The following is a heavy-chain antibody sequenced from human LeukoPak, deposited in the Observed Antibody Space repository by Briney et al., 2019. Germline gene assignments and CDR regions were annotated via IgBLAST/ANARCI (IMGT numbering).Heavy chain of an antibody. Sequence: SETLSLTCTVSGGSISSYYWSWIRQPPGKGLEWIGYIYYSGSTNYNLSLKSRISISVDTSKNQFSLKLSSVTAADTALYYCARDGDLWFGEPGLYWFDPWGQGTLVTVSS. CDR1: GGSISSYY. CDR2: IYYSGST. J-gene: IGHJ5*02. D-gene: IGHD3-10*01. V-gene: IGHV4-59*01. CDR3: ARDGDLWFGEPGLYWFDP.